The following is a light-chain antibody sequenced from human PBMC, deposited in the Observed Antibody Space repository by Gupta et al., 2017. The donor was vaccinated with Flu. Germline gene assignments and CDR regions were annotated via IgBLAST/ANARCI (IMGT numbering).Light chain of an antibody. J-gene: IGKJ1*01. CDR1: QSLRHSNGYNY. V-gene: IGKV2-28*01. CDR3: MQALQTPT. CDR2: LGA. Sequence: PVTPGEPASIACRSRQSLRHSNGYNYLDWYLQNPGQSQQLLIYLGANRAPGVADRFSGSGSGTDFTLKISRVEAEDVGVYYCMQALQTPTFGQGTKVEIK.